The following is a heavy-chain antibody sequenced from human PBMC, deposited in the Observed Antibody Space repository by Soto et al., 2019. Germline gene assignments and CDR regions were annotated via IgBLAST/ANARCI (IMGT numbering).Heavy chain of an antibody. D-gene: IGHD1-1*01. V-gene: IGHV2-5*02. CDR2: INWDDDK. CDR3: AHRRRNAYNLPYSFDY. Sequence: QITLKESGPALVKPTQTLTLTCTFSGFSVTTRGVGVGWIRQPPGKALQWLAFINWDDDKRYSSSLKGRLSITQDTSKNQVVLTVTNMDPVDTATYYCAHRRRNAYNLPYSFDYCGQGTLVTVSS. J-gene: IGHJ4*02. CDR1: GFSVTTRGVG.